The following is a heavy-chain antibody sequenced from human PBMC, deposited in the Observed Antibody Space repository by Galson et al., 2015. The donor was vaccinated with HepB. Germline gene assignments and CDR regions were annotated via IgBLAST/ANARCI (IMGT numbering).Heavy chain of an antibody. CDR1: GFIFSDAW. CDR3: SHNYHSQHYGMDV. J-gene: IGHJ6*02. CDR2: IKSKGSGGTI. Sequence: SLRLSCAASGFIFSDAWMTWVRQGPGKGLEWIGRIKSKGSGGTIDYAAPVKDRFSISRDDSKNTLYLQINSLKTEDTAVYYCSHNYHSQHYGMDVWGQGTTVTVSS. V-gene: IGHV3-15*01. D-gene: IGHD1-1*01.